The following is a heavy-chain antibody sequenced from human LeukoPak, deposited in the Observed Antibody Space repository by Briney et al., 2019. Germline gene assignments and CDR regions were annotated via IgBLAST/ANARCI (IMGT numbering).Heavy chain of an antibody. CDR2: IIPVFGVS. J-gene: IGHJ6*03. V-gene: IGHV1-69*04. D-gene: IGHD5-18*01. CDR3: TRVSGGYSYGSDEYYYYYMDV. Sequence: SVKVSCKASGGSFSSYVITWVRQAPGQGLEWMGRIIPVFGVSNFAQKFQGRVTITADQTTNTAHMELSRLESGDTAVYYCTRVSGGYSYGSDEYYYYYMDVWGKGTTVTVSS. CDR1: GGSFSSYV.